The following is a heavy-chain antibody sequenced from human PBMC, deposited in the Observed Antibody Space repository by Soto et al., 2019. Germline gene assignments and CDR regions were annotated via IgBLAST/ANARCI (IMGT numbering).Heavy chain of an antibody. CDR3: AKDQLGYCSGGSCPSDY. D-gene: IGHD2-15*01. Sequence: GGSLRLSCAASGFTFSSYGMHWVRQAPGKGLEWVAVISYDGSNKYYADSVKGRFTISRDNSKNTLYLQMNSLRAEDTAVYYCAKDQLGYCSGGSCPSDYWGQGTLVTV. V-gene: IGHV3-30*18. CDR2: ISYDGSNK. CDR1: GFTFSSYG. J-gene: IGHJ4*02.